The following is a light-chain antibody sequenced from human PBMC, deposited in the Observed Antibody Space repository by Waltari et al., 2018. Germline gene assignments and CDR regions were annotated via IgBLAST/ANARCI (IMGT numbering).Light chain of an antibody. J-gene: IGLJ1*01. Sequence: QSALTQPRSVSGSPGQSVPISCTGTSSVLGGYNYVSWYQQHPGKAPKLMIYYVSKRPSGVPDRFSGSKSGNTASLTISGLQAEDEADYYCCSYAGSYTYVFGTGTKVTVL. CDR3: CSYAGSYTYV. CDR2: YVS. V-gene: IGLV2-11*01. CDR1: SSVLGGYNY.